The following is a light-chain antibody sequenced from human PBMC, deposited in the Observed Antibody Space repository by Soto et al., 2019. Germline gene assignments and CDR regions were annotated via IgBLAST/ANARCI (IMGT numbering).Light chain of an antibody. J-gene: IGKJ5*01. Sequence: EIVLTQSPATLSLSPGERATLSCRASQTISGLLNWYQQRPGQAPRLLIYDASTRATDFPARFSGSGSGTDFILTISSLEPEDFEVYYCQQHHNWPFTFGQGTRLDIK. CDR1: QTISGL. V-gene: IGKV3-11*01. CDR2: DAS. CDR3: QQHHNWPFT.